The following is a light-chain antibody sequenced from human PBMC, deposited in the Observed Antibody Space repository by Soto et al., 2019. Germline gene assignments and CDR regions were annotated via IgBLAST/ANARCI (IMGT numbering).Light chain of an antibody. CDR1: QSISRS. J-gene: IGKJ3*01. Sequence: DIQMTQSPSTLSASVGDRVTITCRASQSISRSLAWYQQKPGKAPNLLIYDASSLEGGVPSRFSGSGFGTEFTLTITYLQPADFATYYCQQYSDFLISFGPGTTGDFK. CDR2: DAS. CDR3: QQYSDFLIS. V-gene: IGKV1-5*01.